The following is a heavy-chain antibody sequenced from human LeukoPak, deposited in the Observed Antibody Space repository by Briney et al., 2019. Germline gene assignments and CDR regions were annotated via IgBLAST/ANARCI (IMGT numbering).Heavy chain of an antibody. Sequence: PSETLSLTCAVYGGSFNGYYWSWIRQPPGKGLEWIGEINHSGSTNYNPSLKSRVTISVDTSKNQFSLKLSSVTAADTAVYYCARGRDRQDIVVVVAATNFDYWGQGTLVTVSS. D-gene: IGHD2-15*01. CDR1: GGSFNGYY. CDR3: ARGRDRQDIVVVVAATNFDY. V-gene: IGHV4-34*01. J-gene: IGHJ4*02. CDR2: INHSGST.